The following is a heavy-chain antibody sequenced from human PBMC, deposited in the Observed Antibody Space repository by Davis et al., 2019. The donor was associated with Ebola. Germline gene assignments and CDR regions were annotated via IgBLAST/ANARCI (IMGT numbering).Heavy chain of an antibody. CDR1: GLTITTNY. V-gene: IGHV3-53*01. D-gene: IGHD5-18*01. CDR3: SRASIQLWPTSADY. CDR2: IYSGSSK. J-gene: IGHJ4*02. Sequence: GGSLRLSCAASGLTITTNYMNWVRQAPGKGLEWVSIIYSGSSKYYADNVRGRFTISRDNAKNTLYLEMNSLRAEDTAVYYCSRASIQLWPTSADYWGQGTLVTVS.